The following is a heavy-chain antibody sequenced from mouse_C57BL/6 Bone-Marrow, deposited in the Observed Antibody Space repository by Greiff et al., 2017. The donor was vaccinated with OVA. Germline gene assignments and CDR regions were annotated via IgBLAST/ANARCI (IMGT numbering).Heavy chain of an antibody. CDR3: ARHHTSYWYFDV. CDR2: ISNGGGST. V-gene: IGHV5-12*01. J-gene: IGHJ1*03. CDR1: GFTFSDYY. Sequence: EVQRVESGGGLVQPGGSLKLSCAASGFTFSDYYMYWVRQTPEKGLEWVAYISNGGGSTYYPDTVKGRFTISRDNTKNTLYHMMSRLESEDTAMYYCARHHTSYWYFDVWGTGTTVTVSS. D-gene: IGHD5-1-1*01.